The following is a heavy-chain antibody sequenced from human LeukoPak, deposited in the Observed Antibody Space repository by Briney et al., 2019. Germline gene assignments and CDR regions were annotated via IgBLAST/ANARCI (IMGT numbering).Heavy chain of an antibody. V-gene: IGHV4-39*07. J-gene: IGHJ4*02. CDR2: IYYTGST. CDR3: TRKREGPATGIDY. CDR1: GGSISRRDSY. Sequence: SETLSLTCTVSGGSISRRDSYWGWIRQSPRTGLEWIGSIYYTGSTYYNNNPSLQGRVTISMDTSENQFSLKLTSVTAADTAIYYCTRKREGPATGIDYWAREPWSPSPQ. D-gene: IGHD1-26*01.